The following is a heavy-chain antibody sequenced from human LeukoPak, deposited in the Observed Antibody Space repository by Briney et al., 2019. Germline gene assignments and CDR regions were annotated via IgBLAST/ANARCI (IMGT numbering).Heavy chain of an antibody. J-gene: IGHJ4*02. CDR2: INHSGST. D-gene: IGHD6-13*01. V-gene: IGHV4-34*01. Sequence: SETLSLTCAVYGGSSSGYYWSWIRQPPGKGLEWIGEINHSGSTNYNPSLKSRVTISVDTSKNQFSLKLSSVTAADTAVYYCARGGIAAAGTLDYWGQGTLVTVSS. CDR3: ARGGIAAAGTLDY. CDR1: GGSSSGYY.